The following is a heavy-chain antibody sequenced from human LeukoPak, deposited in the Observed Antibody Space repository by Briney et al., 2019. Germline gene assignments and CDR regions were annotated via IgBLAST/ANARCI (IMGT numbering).Heavy chain of an antibody. CDR3: AKRVSGWYQIDY. Sequence: GGSLRLSCAASGFTFSSYAMHWVRQAPGKGLEWVAVISYDGSNKYYADSVKGRFTISRDNSKNTLYPQMNSLRAEDTAVYYCAKRVSGWYQIDYWGQGTLVTVSS. J-gene: IGHJ4*02. D-gene: IGHD6-19*01. V-gene: IGHV3-30-3*02. CDR1: GFTFSSYA. CDR2: ISYDGSNK.